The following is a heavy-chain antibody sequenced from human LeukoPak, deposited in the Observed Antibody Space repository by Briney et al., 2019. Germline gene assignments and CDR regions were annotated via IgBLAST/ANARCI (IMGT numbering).Heavy chain of an antibody. CDR2: IHYSGST. D-gene: IGHD6-13*01. CDR1: GGSINNYY. J-gene: IGHJ4*02. V-gene: IGHV4-59*01. Sequence: SETLSLTCTVSGGSINNYYWSWIRQPPGKGLEWIAYIHYSGSTHYNPSLKSRVTISLDTSKNQFSLKLSSVTAADTAVYYCARSPGWAAAGNEYYFDYWGQGTLVTVSS. CDR3: ARSPGWAAAGNEYYFDY.